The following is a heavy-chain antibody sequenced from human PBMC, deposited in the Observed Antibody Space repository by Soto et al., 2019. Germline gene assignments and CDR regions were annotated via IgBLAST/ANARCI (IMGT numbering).Heavy chain of an antibody. V-gene: IGHV3-53*01. D-gene: IGHD3-22*01. CDR3: ARESMGYYDSSGTTDY. Sequence: GGSLRLSCAASGFTVSSNYMSWVRQAPGKGLEWVSVIYSGGSTYYADSVKGRFTISRDNSKNTLYLQMNSLRAEDTAVYYCARESMGYYDSSGTTDYWGQGTLVTVSS. J-gene: IGHJ4*02. CDR1: GFTVSSNY. CDR2: IYSGGST.